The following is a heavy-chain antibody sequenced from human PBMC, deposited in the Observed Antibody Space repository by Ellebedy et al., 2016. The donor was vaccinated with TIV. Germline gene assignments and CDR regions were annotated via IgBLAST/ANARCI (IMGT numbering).Heavy chain of an antibody. CDR3: TKRGVGWAAFDI. Sequence: PGGSLRLSCAASGFTFSTYVMNWVRQAPGKGLEWVSAISGSGDTTYYADSVKGRFTISRDNYQDTVHLQMNSLRAEDTAVYYCTKRGVGWAAFDIWGPGTMVTVSS. V-gene: IGHV3-23*01. CDR1: GFTFSTYV. J-gene: IGHJ3*02. CDR2: ISGSGDTT. D-gene: IGHD6-19*01.